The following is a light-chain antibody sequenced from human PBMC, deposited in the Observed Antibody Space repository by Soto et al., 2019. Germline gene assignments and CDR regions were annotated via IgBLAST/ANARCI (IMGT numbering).Light chain of an antibody. J-gene: IGKJ2*01. CDR2: GAS. V-gene: IGKV3-20*01. Sequence: IVLTQSPGTLSLSPGERATLSCRASQSISSSYLAWYQQKPGQPPRLLIYGASSRATGIPDRFSGSGSGTDFTLSIRRLEPEDSAVYYCQQFGGSPMYTFGQGTKLEIK. CDR3: QQFGGSPMYT. CDR1: QSISSSY.